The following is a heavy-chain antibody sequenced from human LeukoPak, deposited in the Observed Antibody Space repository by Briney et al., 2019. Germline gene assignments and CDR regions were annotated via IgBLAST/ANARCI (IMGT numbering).Heavy chain of an antibody. CDR3: ARAEARLLWFGELGSDAFDI. J-gene: IGHJ3*02. CDR2: IYYSGST. D-gene: IGHD3-10*01. V-gene: IGHV4-59*01. Sequence: SETLSLTCTVSGGSISSYYWSWIRQPPGKELEWIGYIYYSGSTNYNPSLKSRVTISVDTSKNQFSLKLSSVTAADTAVYYCARAEARLLWFGELGSDAFDIWGQGTMVTVSS. CDR1: GGSISSYY.